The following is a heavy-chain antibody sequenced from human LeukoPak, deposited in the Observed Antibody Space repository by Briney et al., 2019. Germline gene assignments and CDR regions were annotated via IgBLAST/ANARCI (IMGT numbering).Heavy chain of an antibody. D-gene: IGHD1-26*01. CDR2: ISYDGSNK. CDR3: AKDQGGRSGSYSFDY. Sequence: AGGSLRLSCAASGFTFSNAWMSWVRQAPGKGLEWVAVISYDGSNKYYADSVKGRFTISRDNSKNTLYLQMNSLRAEDTAVYYCAKDQGGRSGSYSFDYWGQGTLVTVSS. CDR1: GFTFSNAW. V-gene: IGHV3-30*18. J-gene: IGHJ4*02.